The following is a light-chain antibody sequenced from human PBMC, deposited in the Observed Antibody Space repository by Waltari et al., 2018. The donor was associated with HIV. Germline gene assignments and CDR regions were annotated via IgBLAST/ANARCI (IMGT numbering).Light chain of an antibody. CDR2: EVD. CDR1: DSDFGYGNF. V-gene: IGLV2-14*03. J-gene: IGLJ2*01. Sequence: SVVTQPASVSGFPGQSVTISCTGTDSDFGYGNFFSWYQPHPGKAPKVILFEVDSRASGVDDRFSGSKSGNTASLTISGLRTEDEANYYCSSFTKDFTVIFGGGTKVTIL. CDR3: SSFTKDFTVI.